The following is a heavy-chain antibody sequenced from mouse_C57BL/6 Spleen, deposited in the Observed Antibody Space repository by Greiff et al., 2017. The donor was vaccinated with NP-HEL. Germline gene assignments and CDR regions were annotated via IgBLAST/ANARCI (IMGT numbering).Heavy chain of an antibody. V-gene: IGHV1-26*01. Sequence: EVQLQQSGPELVKPGASVKISCKASGYTFTDYYMNWVKQSHGKSLEWIGDINPNNGGTSYNQKLKGKATLTVDKSSSTAYMQLSSLTSEDSAGYYCAGYGSSPYYFDYWGQGTTLTVSS. CDR3: AGYGSSPYYFDY. D-gene: IGHD1-1*01. CDR2: INPNNGGT. CDR1: GYTFTDYY. J-gene: IGHJ2*01.